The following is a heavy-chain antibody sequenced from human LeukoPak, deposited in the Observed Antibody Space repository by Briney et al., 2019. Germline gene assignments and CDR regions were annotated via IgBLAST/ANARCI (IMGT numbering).Heavy chain of an antibody. D-gene: IGHD6-19*01. CDR1: GGSFSGYY. CDR3: ARQRIALAHFDY. CDR2: INHSGST. V-gene: IGHV4-34*01. Sequence: SETLSLTCAVYGGSFSGYYWSWIRQPPGKGLEWIGEINHSGSTNYNPSLKSRVTISVDTSKNQFSLKLSSVTAADTAVYYCARQRIALAHFDYWGQGTLVTVSS. J-gene: IGHJ4*02.